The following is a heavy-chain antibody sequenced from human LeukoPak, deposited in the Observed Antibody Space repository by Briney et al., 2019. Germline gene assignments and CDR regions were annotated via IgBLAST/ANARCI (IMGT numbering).Heavy chain of an antibody. V-gene: IGHV1-2*06. J-gene: IGHJ4*02. CDR2: INPNSGGT. CDR3: ARVYYDSSAYYFVDFDY. CDR1: GYTFTDYY. Sequence: ASVKVSCKASGYTFTDYYIHWVRQAPGPGLEWMGLINPNSGGTNYAQKFQGRVTMTRDTSISTAYMELSRLRSDDTAVYYCARVYYDSSAYYFVDFDYWGQGTLVTVS. D-gene: IGHD3-22*01.